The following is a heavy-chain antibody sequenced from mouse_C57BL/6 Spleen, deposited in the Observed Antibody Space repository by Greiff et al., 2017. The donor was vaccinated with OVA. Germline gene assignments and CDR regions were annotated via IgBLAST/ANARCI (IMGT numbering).Heavy chain of an antibody. Sequence: DVQLVESGPGLVKPSQSLSLTCSVTGYSITSGYYWNWIRQFPGNKLEWMGYISYDGSNNYNPSLKNRISITRDTSKNQFFLKLNSVTTEDTATYYCAREQYYFDYWGQGTTLTVSS. CDR1: GYSITSGYY. J-gene: IGHJ2*01. D-gene: IGHD6-1*01. V-gene: IGHV3-6*01. CDR2: ISYDGSN. CDR3: AREQYYFDY.